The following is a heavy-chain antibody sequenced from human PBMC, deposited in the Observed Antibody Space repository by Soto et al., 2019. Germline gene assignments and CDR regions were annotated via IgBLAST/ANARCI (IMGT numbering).Heavy chain of an antibody. J-gene: IGHJ2*01. CDR1: GFTFSSYS. V-gene: IGHV3-48*02. D-gene: IGHD3-10*01. CDR2: ISSGSTTT. Sequence: PGGSLRLSCAASGFTFSSYSMNWVRQAPGKGLEWVSYISSGSTTTYYADSVKGRFTISRDNDKNSLYLQMNSLRDEDTAVYYCARDHPFPVVPSPMYYHFEYWGPGILVTVPS. CDR3: ARDHPFPVVPSPMYYHFEY.